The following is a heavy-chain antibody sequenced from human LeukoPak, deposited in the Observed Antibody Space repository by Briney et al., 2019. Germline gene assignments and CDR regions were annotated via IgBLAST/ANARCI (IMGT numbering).Heavy chain of an antibody. CDR3: AKERDIVVVPAAMSRPLDY. CDR1: GITFSSYG. V-gene: IGHV3-30*18. J-gene: IGHJ4*02. Sequence: GRSLRLSCAASGITFSSYGMRWVRQAPGKGLEWVAVISYDGSNKYYPDSVKGRFTISRDNSKNTLYLQMNSLRAEDTAVYYCAKERDIVVVPAAMSRPLDYWVQGTLVTVSS. D-gene: IGHD2-2*01. CDR2: ISYDGSNK.